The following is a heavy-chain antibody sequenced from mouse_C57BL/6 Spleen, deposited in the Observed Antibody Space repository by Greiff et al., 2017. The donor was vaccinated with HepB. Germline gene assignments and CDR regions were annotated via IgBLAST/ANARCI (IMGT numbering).Heavy chain of an antibody. CDR2: ISSGSSTI. CDR1: GFTFSDYG. D-gene: IGHD3-3*01. Sequence: EVMLVESGGGLVKPGGSLKLSCAASGFTFSDYGMHWVRQAPEKGLEWVAYISSGSSTIYYADTVKGRFPISRDNAKNTLFLQMTSLRSEDTAMYYCARGDDYFDYWGQGTTLTVSS. CDR3: ARGDDYFDY. J-gene: IGHJ2*01. V-gene: IGHV5-17*01.